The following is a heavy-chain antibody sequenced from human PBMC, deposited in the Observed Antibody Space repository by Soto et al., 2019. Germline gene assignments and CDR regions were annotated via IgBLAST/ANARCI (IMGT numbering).Heavy chain of an antibody. D-gene: IGHD3-22*01. V-gene: IGHV4-4*02. CDR2: VYHRGAT. J-gene: IGHJ6*02. Sequence: QVQLQESGPGLVRPSGTLSLTCAVSGDSIIGTGWWSWVRQSPGKGLDCIGEVYHRGATNEHPSLKSLLTISVATSRNQCSLNLGFVTAADTAVYFCVRNGYYSLDVWCQGDTVTVSS. CDR3: VRNGYYSLDV. CDR1: GDSIIGTGW.